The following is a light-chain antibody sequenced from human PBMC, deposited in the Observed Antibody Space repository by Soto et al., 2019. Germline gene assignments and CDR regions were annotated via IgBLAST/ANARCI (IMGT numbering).Light chain of an antibody. CDR2: GAS. Sequence: DIQMTQSPSSLSASVGDRVTVTCQASQDLSNDLNWYQQKRGKAPKLLIYGASNLATGVPSRFSGSGSGTAFSFTSSSLQPEYLATYYCQQYHDLPYTFGQGTKLDIK. V-gene: IGKV1-33*01. CDR3: QQYHDLPYT. CDR1: QDLSND. J-gene: IGKJ2*01.